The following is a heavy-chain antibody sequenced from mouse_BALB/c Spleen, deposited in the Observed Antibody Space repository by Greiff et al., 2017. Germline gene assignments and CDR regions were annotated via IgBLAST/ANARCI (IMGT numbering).Heavy chain of an antibody. Sequence: VKVVESGAELVRPGASVTLSCKASGYTFTDYEMHWVKQTPVHGLEWIGAIDPETGGTAYNQKFKGKATLTADKSSSTAYMELRSLTSEDSAVYYCTRRADGYYFGYWGQGTLVTVSA. CDR2: IDPETGGT. V-gene: IGHV1-15*01. J-gene: IGHJ3*01. CDR1: GYTFTDYE. D-gene: IGHD2-3*01. CDR3: TRRADGYYFGY.